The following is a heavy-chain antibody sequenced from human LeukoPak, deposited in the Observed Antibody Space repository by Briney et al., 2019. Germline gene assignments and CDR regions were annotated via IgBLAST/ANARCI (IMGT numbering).Heavy chain of an antibody. D-gene: IGHD3-10*01. CDR3: ARRDYYGSGSPNF. J-gene: IGHJ4*02. Sequence: GGSLRLSCAASGFTFHDYDMSWVRQSPGKGLEWVSGINWNGDRTGYADSVKGRFTISRDNAKKSLYLQMNSLRAEDTALYYCARRDYYGSGSPNFWGQGTLVTVSS. V-gene: IGHV3-20*04. CDR1: GFTFHDYD. CDR2: INWNGDRT.